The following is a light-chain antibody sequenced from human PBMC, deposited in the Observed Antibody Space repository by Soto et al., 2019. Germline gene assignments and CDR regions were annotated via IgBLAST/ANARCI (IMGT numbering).Light chain of an antibody. Sequence: QSALTQPASVSGSPGQSITISCTGTSSDVGGYNYVSWFQQHPGKAPKLMIYDVRNRPSGISNRFSGPKSGNTASLTISGLQAEDEADYYCNSYTSSSTYVFGTRTKVTVL. J-gene: IGLJ1*01. CDR2: DVR. CDR1: SSDVGGYNY. CDR3: NSYTSSSTYV. V-gene: IGLV2-14*01.